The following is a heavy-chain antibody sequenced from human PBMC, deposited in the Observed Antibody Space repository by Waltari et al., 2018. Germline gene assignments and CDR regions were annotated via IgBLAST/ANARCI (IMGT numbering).Heavy chain of an antibody. CDR3: ARDKWGPDY. J-gene: IGHJ4*02. V-gene: IGHV3-20*01. D-gene: IGHD7-27*01. CDR1: GFTFDDYG. Sequence: EVLLVESGGAVVRPGGSLRLSCAAPGFTFDDYGMVWVRQAPGKGLEWVSGISWNGASTDYADSVKGRFTISRDKAKNSLYLQMNSLIAEDTALYHCARDKWGPDYWGQGTLVTVSS. CDR2: ISWNGAST.